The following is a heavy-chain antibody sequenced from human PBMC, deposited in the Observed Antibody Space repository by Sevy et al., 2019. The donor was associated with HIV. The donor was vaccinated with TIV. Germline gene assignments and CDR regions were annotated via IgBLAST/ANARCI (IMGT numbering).Heavy chain of an antibody. CDR1: GFTFSSYE. Sequence: GGSLRLSCAASGFTFSSYEMNWVRQAPGKGLEWVSYISSSGSAIYYADSVKGRFTISRDNAKNSLYLQMNSLRAEDTAVYYCARDVTYYYDSGNYFDYWGQGTLVTVSS. V-gene: IGHV3-48*03. J-gene: IGHJ4*02. D-gene: IGHD3-22*01. CDR2: ISSSGSAI. CDR3: ARDVTYYYDSGNYFDY.